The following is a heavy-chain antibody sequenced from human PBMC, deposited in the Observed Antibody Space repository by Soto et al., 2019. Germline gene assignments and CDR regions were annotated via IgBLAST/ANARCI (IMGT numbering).Heavy chain of an antibody. J-gene: IGHJ4*02. CDR3: ARDSLALFDS. D-gene: IGHD5-12*01. CDR2: IYSSGST. CDR1: DGSVSSGSYY. Sequence: QAQLQESGPGLVKPSETLSLTCTVSDGSVSSGSYYWTWIRQPPGKGLEWIGYIYSSGSTLYNPSLKSRVFISVDTSMNQFSLKLSSVTAADTAVYYCARDSLALFDSWGQGTLVTVSS. V-gene: IGHV4-61*01.